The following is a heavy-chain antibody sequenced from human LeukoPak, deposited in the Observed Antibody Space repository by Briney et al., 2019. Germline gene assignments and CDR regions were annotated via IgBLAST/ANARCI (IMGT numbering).Heavy chain of an antibody. CDR1: GYTFTSYG. V-gene: IGHV1-18*01. D-gene: IGHD4-17*01. CDR3: AILQYGDFDAFDI. Sequence: ASVKVSCKASGYTFTSYGISWVRQAPGQGLEWMGWISAYNGNTNYAQKLQGRVTMTTDTSTSTAYIELRSLRSDDTAVYYCAILQYGDFDAFDIWGQGTMVTVSS. CDR2: ISAYNGNT. J-gene: IGHJ3*02.